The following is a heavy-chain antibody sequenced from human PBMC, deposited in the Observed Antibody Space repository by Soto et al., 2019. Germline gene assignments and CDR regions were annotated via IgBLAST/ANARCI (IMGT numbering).Heavy chain of an antibody. CDR3: ASWLEREHAYDI. V-gene: IGHV3-53*01. J-gene: IGHJ3*02. CDR1: GLTVRGKKY. D-gene: IGHD1-1*01. CDR2: LYDVDGT. Sequence: GGSLRLSCAALGLTVRGKKYITWVRQAPGKGLEWVSALYDVDGTYYADSAKGRFTISRDNSNNIIYLQMNSLGPDDTAVYYCASWLEREHAYDIWGQGTMVTVSS.